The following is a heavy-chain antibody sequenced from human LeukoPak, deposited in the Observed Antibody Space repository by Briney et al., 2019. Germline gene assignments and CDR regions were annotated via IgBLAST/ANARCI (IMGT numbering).Heavy chain of an antibody. J-gene: IGHJ5*02. CDR1: GFTFSSYS. CDR2: ISSSSYI. V-gene: IGHV3-21*01. D-gene: IGHD6-19*01. CDR3: AGTPVAGIRGGWLDP. Sequence: GGSLRLSCAASGFTFSSYSMNWVRQAPGKGLEWVSSISSSSYIYYADSVKGRFTISRDNAKNSLYLQMNSLRAEDTAVYYCAGTPVAGIRGGWLDPWGQGTLVTVSS.